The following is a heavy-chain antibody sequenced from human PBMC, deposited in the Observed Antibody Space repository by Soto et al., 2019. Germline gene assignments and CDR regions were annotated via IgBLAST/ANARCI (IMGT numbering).Heavy chain of an antibody. CDR3: ARGRYGDY. CDR2: ISPHNGNT. Sequence: QVHLVQSEAEVKKRGASVKVSCQASGYAFTTYGITWVRQAPGQGLEWMGWISPHNGNTNYAQKLQGRVTVTRDTSTSTAYMELRSLRSDDTAVYYCARGRYGDYWGQGALVTVSS. J-gene: IGHJ4*02. CDR1: GYAFTTYG. V-gene: IGHV1-18*01. D-gene: IGHD1-1*01.